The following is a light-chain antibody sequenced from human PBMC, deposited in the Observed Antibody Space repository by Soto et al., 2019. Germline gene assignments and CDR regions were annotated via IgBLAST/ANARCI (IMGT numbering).Light chain of an antibody. J-gene: IGLJ3*02. CDR1: SSNIGAGYD. V-gene: IGLV1-40*01. CDR3: QSYDSSLSGSV. Sequence: QSVLTQPPSVSGAPGQRVTISCTGSSSNIGAGYDVHWYQQLPGTASKLLIYGNSNRPSGVPDRFSGSKSGTSASLAITGLQAEDEADCYCQSYDSSLSGSVFGGGTKLTVL. CDR2: GNS.